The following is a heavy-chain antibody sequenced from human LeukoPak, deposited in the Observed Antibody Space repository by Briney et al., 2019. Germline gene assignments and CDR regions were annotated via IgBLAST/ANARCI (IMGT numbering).Heavy chain of an antibody. CDR2: ISSDGSST. J-gene: IGHJ4*02. CDR1: RLTFSNYW. Sequence: GGSLRLSCPASRLTFSNYWRHRVRQAPGKGLVWVSRISSDGSSTSYADSVKGRFTISRDNAKNTLYLQMNSLRVEDTAVYYCARSLEATTAYWGQGTLVTVSS. D-gene: IGHD1-26*01. V-gene: IGHV3-74*01. CDR3: ARSLEATTAY.